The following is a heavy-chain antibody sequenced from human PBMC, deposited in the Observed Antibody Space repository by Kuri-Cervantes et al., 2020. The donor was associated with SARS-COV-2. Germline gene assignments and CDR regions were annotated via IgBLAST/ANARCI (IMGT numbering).Heavy chain of an antibody. CDR3: ASSIYSYGTYYYYYYYMDV. Sequence: KISCKASGYTFTSYGISWVRQAPGQGLEWMGGIIPIFGTANYAQKFQGRVTITTDESTSTAYMELSSLRSEDTAVYYCASSIYSYGTYYYYYYYMDVWGKGTTVTVSS. D-gene: IGHD5-18*01. V-gene: IGHV1-69*05. CDR2: IIPIFGTA. J-gene: IGHJ6*03. CDR1: GYTFTSYG.